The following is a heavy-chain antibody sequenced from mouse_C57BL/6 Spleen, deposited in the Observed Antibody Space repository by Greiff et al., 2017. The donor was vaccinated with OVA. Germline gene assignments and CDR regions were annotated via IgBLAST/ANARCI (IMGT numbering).Heavy chain of an antibody. CDR2: IYPRDGST. D-gene: IGHD2-4*01. CDR1: GYTFTSYD. Sequence: VKLMESGPELVKPGASVKLSCKASGYTFTSYDINWVKQRPGQGLEWNGWIYPRDGSTKYNEKFKGKATLTVDTSSSTAYMELHSLTSEDSAVYFCAREGLREDAMDYWGQGTSVTVSS. V-gene: IGHV1-85*01. J-gene: IGHJ4*01. CDR3: AREGLREDAMDY.